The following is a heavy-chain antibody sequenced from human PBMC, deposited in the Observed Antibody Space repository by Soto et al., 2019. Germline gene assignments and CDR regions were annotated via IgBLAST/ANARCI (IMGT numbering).Heavy chain of an antibody. CDR2: IDPSDSYT. D-gene: IGHD6-13*01. CDR3: ARRAPARPYGSSWHDY. V-gene: IGHV5-10-1*01. J-gene: IGHJ4*02. CDR1: GYSFTSYW. Sequence: GESLKISCKGSGYSFTSYWISWVRQMPGKGLEWMGRIDPSDSYTNYSPSFQGHVTISADKSISTAYLQWSSLKASDTAMYYCARRAPARPYGSSWHDYWGQGTLVTVSS.